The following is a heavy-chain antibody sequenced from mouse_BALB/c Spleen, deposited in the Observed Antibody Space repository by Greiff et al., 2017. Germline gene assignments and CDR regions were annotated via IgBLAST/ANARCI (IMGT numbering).Heavy chain of an antibody. D-gene: IGHD3-2*01. Sequence: EVQLQESGAELVKPGASVKLSCTASGFNIKDTYMHWVKQRPEQGLEWIGRIDPANGNTKYDPKFQGKATITADTSSNTAYLQLSSLTSEDTAVYYCARRRQLGLRAMDYWGQGTSVTVSS. J-gene: IGHJ4*01. V-gene: IGHV14-3*02. CDR1: GFNIKDTY. CDR3: ARRRQLGLRAMDY. CDR2: IDPANGNT.